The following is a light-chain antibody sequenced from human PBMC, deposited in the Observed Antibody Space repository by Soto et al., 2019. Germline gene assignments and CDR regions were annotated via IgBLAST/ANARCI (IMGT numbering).Light chain of an antibody. J-gene: IGKJ1*01. Sequence: DIQMTHSPSSVSASVADRVTITCRASQSISSYLNWYQQKPGKAPKLLIYAASSLQSGVPSRFSGSGSGTDFTLTISSLQPEDFATYYCQQSYSTPPTFGQGSKVDIK. CDR1: QSISSY. CDR2: AAS. CDR3: QQSYSTPPT. V-gene: IGKV1-39*01.